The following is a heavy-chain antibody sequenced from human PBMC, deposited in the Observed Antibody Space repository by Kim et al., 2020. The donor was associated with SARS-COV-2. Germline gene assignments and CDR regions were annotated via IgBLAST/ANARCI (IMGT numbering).Heavy chain of an antibody. J-gene: IGHJ4*02. CDR1: GFTFSSYS. Sequence: GGSLRLSCAASGFTFSSYSMNWVRQAPGKGLEWVSYISSSSSTIYYADSVKGRLTISRDNAKNSLYLQMNSLRDEDTAVYYCARGGGYDYVWGSYRLNYFDYWGQGTLFTVSS. D-gene: IGHD3-16*02. CDR3: ARGGGYDYVWGSYRLNYFDY. CDR2: ISSSSSTI. V-gene: IGHV3-48*02.